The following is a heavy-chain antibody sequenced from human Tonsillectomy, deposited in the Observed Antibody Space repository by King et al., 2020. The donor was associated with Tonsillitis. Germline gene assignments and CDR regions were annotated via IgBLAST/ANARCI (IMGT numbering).Heavy chain of an antibody. CDR2: LSYDGDHT. Sequence: VQLWSLGEAWSSRGGSLRLSCAASGFTFRSFGMHWVRQTPDKGLEWLAVLSYDGDHTFYADSVKGRFTISRDNSENTLYLQMDSLRAEDTAVYYCAKSRPGSSWYGGDYWGQGTLVTVSS. CDR1: GFTFRSFG. J-gene: IGHJ4*02. V-gene: IGHV3-30*18. CDR3: AKSRPGSSWYGGDY. D-gene: IGHD6-19*01.